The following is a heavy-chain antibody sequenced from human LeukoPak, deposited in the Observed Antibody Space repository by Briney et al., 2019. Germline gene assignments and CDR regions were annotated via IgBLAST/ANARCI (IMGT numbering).Heavy chain of an antibody. D-gene: IGHD4-11*01. CDR1: GGSISSSSYY. CDR3: ARVSPRYSNYAGPQRAFDY. V-gene: IGHV4-39*07. J-gene: IGHJ4*02. Sequence: PSETLSLTCTVSGGSISSSSYYWGWIRQPPGKGLEWIGSIYYSGSTYYNPSLKSRVTISVDTSKNQFSLKLSSVTAADTAVYYCARVSPRYSNYAGPQRAFDYWGQGTLVTVSS. CDR2: IYYSGST.